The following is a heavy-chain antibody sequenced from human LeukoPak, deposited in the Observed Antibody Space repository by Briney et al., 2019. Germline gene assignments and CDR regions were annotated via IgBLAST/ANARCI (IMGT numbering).Heavy chain of an antibody. CDR3: AELGITMIGGV. Sequence: GGSLRLSCASSGFTFSSYEMNWVRQAPGKGLEWVSYISSSGSTIYYADSVKGRFTISRDNAKNLLYLQMNTLRAEDTAVYYCAELGITMIGGVWGKGTTVTISS. V-gene: IGHV3-48*03. CDR2: ISSSGSTI. J-gene: IGHJ6*04. CDR1: GFTFSSYE. D-gene: IGHD3-10*02.